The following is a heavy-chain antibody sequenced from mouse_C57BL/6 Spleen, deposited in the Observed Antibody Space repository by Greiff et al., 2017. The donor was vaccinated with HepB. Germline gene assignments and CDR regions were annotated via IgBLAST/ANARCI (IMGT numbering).Heavy chain of an antibody. CDR3: ARENIYDGYYVRAY. D-gene: IGHD2-3*01. Sequence: VQLQQSGPELVKPGASVKISCKASGYAFNSSWMNWVKQRPGKGLEWIGRIYPGDGDTNYNGKFKGKATLTADKSSSTAYMQLSSLTSEDSAVYFCARENIYDGYYVRAYWGQGTLVTVSA. CDR1: GYAFNSSW. CDR2: IYPGDGDT. J-gene: IGHJ3*01. V-gene: IGHV1-82*01.